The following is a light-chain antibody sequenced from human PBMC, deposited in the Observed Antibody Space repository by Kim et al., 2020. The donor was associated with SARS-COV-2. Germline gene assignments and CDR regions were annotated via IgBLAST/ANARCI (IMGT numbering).Light chain of an antibody. J-gene: IGLJ1*01. V-gene: IGLV3-25*03. CDR2: KDN. CDR3: QSADGSGTYV. Sequence: SYELTQPPSLSVSPGQTARITCSGDTLPEKQTYWYQQKSGQAPLLVIYKDNERHSGIPGRFSGSSSGTTVTLTISGVQAEDDADYYCQSADGSGTYVFGTGTKVTVL. CDR1: TLPEKQ.